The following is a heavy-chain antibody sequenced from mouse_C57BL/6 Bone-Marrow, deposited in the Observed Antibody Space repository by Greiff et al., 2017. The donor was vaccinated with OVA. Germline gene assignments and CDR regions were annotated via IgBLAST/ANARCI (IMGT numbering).Heavy chain of an antibody. CDR2: IDPEDGET. V-gene: IGHV14-2*01. CDR1: GFNIKDYY. CDR3: ARAEGDCCGSSGVLFDC. Sequence: LVESGAELVKPGASVKLSCTASGFNIKDYYMHWVKQRTEQGLEWIGRIDPEDGETKYAPKFQGKATITADTSSNTAYLQLSSLTSEDTAVYYCARAEGDCCGSSGVLFDCWGQGTTLTVSS. J-gene: IGHJ2*01. D-gene: IGHD1-1*01.